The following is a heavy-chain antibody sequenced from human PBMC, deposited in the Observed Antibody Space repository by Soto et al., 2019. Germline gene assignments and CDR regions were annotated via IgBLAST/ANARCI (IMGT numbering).Heavy chain of an antibody. J-gene: IGHJ4*02. D-gene: IGHD1-26*01. CDR2: ISGSGGSM. CDR3: ARRGSGSYYDY. Sequence: GGSLRLSCVASGFTFSSYAMRWVRQAPGKGLEWVSAISGSGGSMYYADSVKGRFTISRDNSKNTLYLQMNSLRAEDTAVYYCARRGSGSYYDYWGQGTLVTVSS. CDR1: GFTFSSYA. V-gene: IGHV3-23*01.